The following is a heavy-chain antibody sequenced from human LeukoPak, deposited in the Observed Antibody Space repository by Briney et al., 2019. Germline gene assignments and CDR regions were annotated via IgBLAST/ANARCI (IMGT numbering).Heavy chain of an antibody. CDR2: ITWDSGFT. CDR1: GFTFSSYA. V-gene: IGHV3-43D*03. J-gene: IGHJ4*02. CDR3: AKDASTGYWVGLDD. Sequence: GGSLRLSCAASGFTFSSYAMHWVRQAPGKGLEWVSVITWDSGFTYYIDSVKGRFTISRDNAKESLYLQMNSLRDEDTALYYCAKDASTGYWVGLDDWGQGTLVTVSS. D-gene: IGHD3-22*01.